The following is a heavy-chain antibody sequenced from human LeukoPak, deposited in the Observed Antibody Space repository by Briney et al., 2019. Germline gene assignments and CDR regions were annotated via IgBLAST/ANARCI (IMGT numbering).Heavy chain of an antibody. Sequence: GGSLRLSCAASGFTFSSYTMNWVRQAPGKGLEWVSAISGSGGSTYYADSVKGRFTISRDNSKNTLYLQMNSLRAEDTAVYYCAKGYYYGSGSFYYMDVWGKGTTVTVSS. CDR3: AKGYYYGSGSFYYMDV. D-gene: IGHD3-10*01. V-gene: IGHV3-23*01. CDR2: ISGSGGST. CDR1: GFTFSSYT. J-gene: IGHJ6*03.